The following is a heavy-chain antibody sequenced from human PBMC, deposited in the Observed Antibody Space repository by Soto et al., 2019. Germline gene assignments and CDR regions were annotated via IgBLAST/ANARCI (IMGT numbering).Heavy chain of an antibody. CDR1: GFTFSDYY. CDR3: AREVTMVRGVMSPKYYYYYGMDV. D-gene: IGHD3-10*01. J-gene: IGHJ6*02. Sequence: QVQLVESGGGLVKPGGSLRLSCAASGFTFSDYYMSWIRQAPGKGLEWVSYISSSGSTIYYADSVKGRFTISRDNAKNSLYLQMNSLRAEDTAVYYCAREVTMVRGVMSPKYYYYYGMDVWGQGTTVTVSS. CDR2: ISSSGSTI. V-gene: IGHV3-11*01.